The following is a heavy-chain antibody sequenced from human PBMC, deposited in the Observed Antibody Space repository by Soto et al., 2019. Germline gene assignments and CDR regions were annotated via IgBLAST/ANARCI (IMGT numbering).Heavy chain of an antibody. V-gene: IGHV1-3*01. CDR2: INAANGDT. CDR1: GYTFNKYP. CDR3: ARKDYYGSGIYYFDY. D-gene: IGHD3-10*01. J-gene: IGHJ4*02. Sequence: GASVKVSCXASGYTFNKYPMHWVRQAHGQGLEWMGWINAANGDTGYSQKFQDRVTLTRDTSASTAYMELSSLRSDDTAVYYCARKDYYGSGIYYFDYWGQGTLVTVSS.